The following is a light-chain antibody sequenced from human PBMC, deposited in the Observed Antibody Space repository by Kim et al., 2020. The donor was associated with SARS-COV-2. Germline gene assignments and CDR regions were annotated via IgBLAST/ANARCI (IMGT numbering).Light chain of an antibody. CDR3: QAWDSSTAV. CDR2: YDD. CDR1: KLGDKY. J-gene: IGLJ2*01. V-gene: IGLV3-1*01. Sequence: SYELTQPPSVSVSPGQTASITCSGDKLGDKYAFWYQQKPGQTLVLVIYYDDKRPSEIPERFSGSTSGNTATLTISGTQTMDEASYFCQAWDSSTAVFGGGTQLTVL.